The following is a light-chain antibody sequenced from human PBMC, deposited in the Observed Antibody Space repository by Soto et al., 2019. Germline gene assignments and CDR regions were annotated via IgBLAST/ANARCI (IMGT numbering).Light chain of an antibody. Sequence: QSALTQPASVSGSPGQSITISCTGTSSDVGGYTFVSWYQQHPGKAPKLMIYDVNRRPSGVSNRFSGSKSGNTASLTISGLQAEDEAGYYCSSYTSSSTLVFGGGTKLTVL. J-gene: IGLJ2*01. CDR3: SSYTSSSTLV. CDR1: SSDVGGYTF. V-gene: IGLV2-14*01. CDR2: DVN.